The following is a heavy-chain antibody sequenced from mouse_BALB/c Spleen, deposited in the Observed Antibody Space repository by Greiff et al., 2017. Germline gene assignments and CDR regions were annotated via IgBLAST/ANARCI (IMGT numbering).Heavy chain of an antibody. CDR1: GFSLTSYG. V-gene: IGHV2-9*02. CDR2: IWAGGST. Sequence: VKLMESGPGLVAPSQSLSITCTVSGFSLTSYGVHWVRQPPGKGLEWLGVIWAGGSTNYNSALMSRLSISKDNSKSQVVLKMNSLQTDDTAMYYCATTTVGYAMDYWGQGTSVTVSS. J-gene: IGHJ4*01. CDR3: ATTTVGYAMDY. D-gene: IGHD1-1*01.